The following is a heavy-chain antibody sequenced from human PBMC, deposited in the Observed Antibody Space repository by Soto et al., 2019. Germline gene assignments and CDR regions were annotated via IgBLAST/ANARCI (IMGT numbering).Heavy chain of an antibody. D-gene: IGHD3-10*01. CDR1: GGXVSSNSDA. CDR2: TYYKSKWNN. CDR3: TGITWFRGMDV. J-gene: IGHJ6*02. V-gene: IGHV6-1*01. Sequence: PXRXLSLTFAISGGXVSSNSDAWNWIRQSPSRGLEWLGSTYYKSKWNNDYALSVKSRITINPDTSKNQFSLHMYSVTPEDTAVYYCTGITWFRGMDVWGQGTPGTVSS.